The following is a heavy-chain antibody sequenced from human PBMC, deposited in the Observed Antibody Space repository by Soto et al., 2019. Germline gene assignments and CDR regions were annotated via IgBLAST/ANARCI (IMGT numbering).Heavy chain of an antibody. CDR1: GGICSSFS. CDR2: IIPMTGTP. D-gene: IGHD2-2*01. V-gene: IGHV1-69*13. Sequence: SVKVSGKASGGICSSFSITCVLQVPLHGLEWMGGIIPMTGTPNYAEKFQGRLTLTADASTRTAYLVLSSLKSEDTAVYYCARGPILPGATSWLDPWGQGTVVTVSS. CDR3: ARGPILPGATSWLDP. J-gene: IGHJ5*02.